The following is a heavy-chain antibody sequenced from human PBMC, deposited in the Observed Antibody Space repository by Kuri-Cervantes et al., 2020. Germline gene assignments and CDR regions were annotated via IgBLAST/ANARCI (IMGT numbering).Heavy chain of an antibody. Sequence: GSLRLSCAVSGYSISSGYYWGWIRQPPGKGLEWIGSIYHSGSTYYNPSLKSRVTISVDTSKNQFSLKLSSVTAADTAVYYCARAPMGIAVAGGSGYWFDPWGQGTLVTVSS. CDR1: GYSISSGYY. J-gene: IGHJ5*02. CDR2: IYHSGST. CDR3: ARAPMGIAVAGGSGYWFDP. V-gene: IGHV4-38-2*01. D-gene: IGHD6-19*01.